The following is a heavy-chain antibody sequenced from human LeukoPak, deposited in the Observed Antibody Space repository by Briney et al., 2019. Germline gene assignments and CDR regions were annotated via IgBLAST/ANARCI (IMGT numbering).Heavy chain of an antibody. CDR3: AKDYYYGSGSSYDAFDI. V-gene: IGHV3-23*01. D-gene: IGHD3-10*01. Sequence: GGSLRLSCAASGFAFSSYWMSWVRQAPGKGLEWVSAISGSGGSTYYADSVKGRFTISRDNSKNTLYLQMNSLRAEDTAVYYCAKDYYYGSGSSYDAFDIWGQGTMVTVSS. CDR2: ISGSGGST. CDR1: GFAFSSYW. J-gene: IGHJ3*02.